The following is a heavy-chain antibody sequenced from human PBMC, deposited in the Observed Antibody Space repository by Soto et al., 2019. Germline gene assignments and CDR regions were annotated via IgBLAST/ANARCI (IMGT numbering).Heavy chain of an antibody. D-gene: IGHD5-12*01. CDR1: GVIVSSTY. V-gene: IGHV3-53*01. CDR3: ARDGSDDGFTY. CDR2: IYSGGST. Sequence: GGSLRLSCAASGVIVSSTYMSWVRQAPGKGLEWVSLIYSGGSTYYADSVKGRFTISRDNSKNILYLQMNSLRAEDTAVYYCARDGSDDGFTYWGQGTLVTVSS. J-gene: IGHJ4*02.